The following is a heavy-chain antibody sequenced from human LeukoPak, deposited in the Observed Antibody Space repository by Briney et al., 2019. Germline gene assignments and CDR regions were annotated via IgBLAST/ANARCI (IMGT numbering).Heavy chain of an antibody. J-gene: IGHJ4*02. CDR1: GFTFSSYA. V-gene: IGHV3-23*01. D-gene: IGHD6-13*01. CDR3: AKGTGYGSSWYNDY. Sequence: GGSLRLSCAASGFTFSSYAMSWVRQAPGKGLEWASTISGSGGTTYYADSVKGRFTISRDNSKNTLYLQMNSLRAEDTAVYYCAKGTGYGSSWYNDYWGQGTLVTVSS. CDR2: ISGSGGTT.